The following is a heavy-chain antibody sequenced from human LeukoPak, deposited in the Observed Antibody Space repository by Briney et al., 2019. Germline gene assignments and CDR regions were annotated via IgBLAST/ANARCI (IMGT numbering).Heavy chain of an antibody. CDR3: ARDSYGSGSYNY. CDR1: GFTFSSYA. V-gene: IGHV3-64*01. D-gene: IGHD3-10*01. J-gene: IGHJ4*02. Sequence: QSGGSLRLSCAASGFTFSSYAMHWVRQAPGKGLEYVSAISSNGGSTYYANSVKGRFTISRDNSKNTLYLQMGSLRAEDMAVYYCARDSYGSGSYNYWGQGTLVTVSS. CDR2: ISSNGGST.